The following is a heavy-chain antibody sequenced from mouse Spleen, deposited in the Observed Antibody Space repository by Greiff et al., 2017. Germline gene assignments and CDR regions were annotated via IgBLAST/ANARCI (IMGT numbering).Heavy chain of an antibody. D-gene: IGHD1-2*01. CDR3: ARYPTATKAMDY. Sequence: QVQLQQSGAELVRPGSSVKLSCKASGYTFTSYWMHWVKQRPIQGLEWIGNIDPSDSETHYNQKFKDKATLTVDKSSSTAYMQLSSLTSEDSAVYYCARYPTATKAMDYWGQGTSVTVSS. CDR2: IDPSDSET. CDR1: GYTFTSYW. V-gene: IGHV1-52*01. J-gene: IGHJ4*01.